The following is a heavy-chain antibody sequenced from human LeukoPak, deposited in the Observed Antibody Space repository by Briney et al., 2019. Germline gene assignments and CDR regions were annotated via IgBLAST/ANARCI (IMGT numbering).Heavy chain of an antibody. J-gene: IGHJ6*02. CDR2: IIPILGIA. CDR3: ARDDRSGLRVSYYYYGMDV. Sequence: ASVKVSCKASGGTFSSSAISWVRQAPGQGLEWMGRIIPILGIANYAQKFQGRVTITADKSTSTAYMELSSLRSEDTAVYYCARDDRSGLRVSYYYYGMDVWGQGTTVTVSS. D-gene: IGHD3-22*01. V-gene: IGHV1-69*04. CDR1: GGTFSSSA.